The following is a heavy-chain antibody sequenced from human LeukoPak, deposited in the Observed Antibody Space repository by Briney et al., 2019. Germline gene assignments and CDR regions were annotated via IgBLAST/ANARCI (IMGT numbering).Heavy chain of an antibody. Sequence: ASVKVSCKVSGYTLTELSMHWVRQAPGKGLEWMGGFDPEDGETIYAQKFQGRVTMTEDTSTDTAYMELSSLRSEDTATYHCARGSYGDYARAFDIWGQGTMVTVSS. D-gene: IGHD4-17*01. CDR1: GYTLTELS. CDR2: FDPEDGET. CDR3: ARGSYGDYARAFDI. V-gene: IGHV1-24*01. J-gene: IGHJ3*02.